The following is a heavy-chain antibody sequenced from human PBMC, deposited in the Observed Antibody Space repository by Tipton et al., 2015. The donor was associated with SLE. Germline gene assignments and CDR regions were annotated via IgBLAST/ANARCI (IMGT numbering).Heavy chain of an antibody. V-gene: IGHV4-59*11. CDR2: MYYSRST. Sequence: GLVKPSETLSLTCTVSGGSTSSHYWSWIRQPPGKGLEWIGYMYYSRSTNYNPSLKSRVTISVDTSKTQFSLKLSSVTAADTAVYYCARGRGDYYYGMDVWGQGTTVTVSS. CDR1: GGSTSSHY. CDR3: ARGRGDYYYGMDV. J-gene: IGHJ6*02.